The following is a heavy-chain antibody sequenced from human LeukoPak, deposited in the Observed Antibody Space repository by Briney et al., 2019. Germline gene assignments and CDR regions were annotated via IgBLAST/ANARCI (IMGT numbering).Heavy chain of an antibody. Sequence: SETLSLTCAVYGGSFSGYYWSWIRQPPGKGLEWIGEINHSGSTNYNPSLKSRVTISEDTSKNQFSLKLSSVTAADTAVYYCARGRGAAAAPGYWGQGTLVTVSS. CDR1: GGSFSGYY. CDR2: INHSGST. D-gene: IGHD6-13*01. V-gene: IGHV4-34*01. CDR3: ARGRGAAAAPGY. J-gene: IGHJ4*02.